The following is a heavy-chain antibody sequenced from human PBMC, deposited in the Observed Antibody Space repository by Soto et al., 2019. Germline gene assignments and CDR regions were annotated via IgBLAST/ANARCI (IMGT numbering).Heavy chain of an antibody. J-gene: IGHJ6*03. D-gene: IGHD3-10*01. CDR2: IYYSGST. CDR3: ARDMVRGVIMNYYYYYMDV. V-gene: IGHV4-59*12. CDR1: GGSISSYY. Sequence: PSETLSLTCTVSGGSISSYYWSWIRQPPGKGLEWIGYIYYSGSTNYNPSLKSRFTISRDNAKNSLYLQMNSLRAEDTAVYYCARDMVRGVIMNYYYYYMDVWGKGTTVTVSS.